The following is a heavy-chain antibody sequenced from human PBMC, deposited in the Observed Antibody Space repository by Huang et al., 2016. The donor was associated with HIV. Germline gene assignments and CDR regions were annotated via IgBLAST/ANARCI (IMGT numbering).Heavy chain of an antibody. V-gene: IGHV3-21*01. J-gene: IGHJ5*02. CDR1: GFTLTTFS. Sequence: EVQLVESGGGLVKPGGSLRLSCAASGFTLTTFSMNWVRQAPGGGLQWVESIKVPGTHIYYADSVEGRFTISRDNTRNSLYLQLNSLRAEDTAVYYCVRIGYGENSYGSGYFDPWGQGTLVAVSS. D-gene: IGHD4-17*01. CDR3: VRIGYGENSYGSGYFDP. CDR2: IKVPGTHI.